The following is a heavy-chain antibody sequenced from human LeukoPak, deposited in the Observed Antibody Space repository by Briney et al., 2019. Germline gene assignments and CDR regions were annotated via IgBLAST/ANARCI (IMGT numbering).Heavy chain of an antibody. CDR2: IQPGDSKT. J-gene: IGHJ4*02. D-gene: IGHD3-22*01. Sequence: GESLKISCKGSGYSFTSYWIGWVHQMPGKGLEWLGIIQPGDSKTRYSPSFQGQVNLSVDKSINTAYLHWSSLEASDTAIFYCATSFDSSVYYFDYWGRGTLVTVSS. CDR3: ATSFDSSVYYFDY. CDR1: GYSFTSYW. V-gene: IGHV5-51*07.